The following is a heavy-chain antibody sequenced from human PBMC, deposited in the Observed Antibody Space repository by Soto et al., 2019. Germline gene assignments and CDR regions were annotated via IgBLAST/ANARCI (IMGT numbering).Heavy chain of an antibody. J-gene: IGHJ5*02. CDR1: GGSMRSDNYF. CDR2: INYSGSA. CDR3: AGLKYSQIFSDRADRGSHWFDP. D-gene: IGHD1-26*01. V-gene: IGHV4-30-4*01. Sequence: SETLSLTCTVSGGSMRSDNYFWSWIRQPPGKGLEWIGYINYSGSAYYNPSLERRITMSVDTSKKQFSLKLTSVTAADTAIYYCAGLKYSQIFSDRADRGSHWFDPWGRGAMVTVSS.